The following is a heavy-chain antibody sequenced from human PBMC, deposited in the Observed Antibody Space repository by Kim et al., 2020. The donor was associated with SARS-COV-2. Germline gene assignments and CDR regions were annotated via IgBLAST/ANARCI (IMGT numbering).Heavy chain of an antibody. CDR1: GYTFTSYA. Sequence: ASVKVSCKASGYTFTSYAMNWVRQAPGQGLEWMGWINTNTGNPTYAQGFTGRFVFSLDTSVTTAYLQISSLKAEDTAVYYCGRDPAAADKNYYYYGMDVWGQGTTVNVSS. J-gene: IGHJ6*02. D-gene: IGHD6-13*01. CDR3: GRDPAAADKNYYYYGMDV. V-gene: IGHV7-4-1*02. CDR2: INTNTGNP.